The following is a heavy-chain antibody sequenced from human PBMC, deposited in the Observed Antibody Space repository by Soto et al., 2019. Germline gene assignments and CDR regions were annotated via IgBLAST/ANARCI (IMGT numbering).Heavy chain of an antibody. V-gene: IGHV1-69*06. J-gene: IGHJ4*02. CDR1: GGTFSSYA. CDR2: IIPNCGTA. D-gene: IGHD5-18*01. Sequence: QVQLVQSGAEVKKPGSSVNVSCKASGGTFSSYAISWVRQAPGQGLEWMGGIIPNCGTANYAQKCPGRDTITADKSTSTAYMELSSLRSEDTAVYYCATLVRTAMVKINYCCQGTLVTVSS. CDR3: ATLVRTAMVKINY.